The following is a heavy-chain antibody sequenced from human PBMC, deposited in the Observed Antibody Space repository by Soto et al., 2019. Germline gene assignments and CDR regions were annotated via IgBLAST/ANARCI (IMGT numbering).Heavy chain of an antibody. V-gene: IGHV1-69*02. J-gene: IGHJ6*02. D-gene: IGHD6-13*01. CDR2: IIPILGIA. Sequence: QVQLVQSGAEVKKPGSSVKVSCKASGGTFSSYTISWVRQAPGQGLEWMGRIIPILGIANYAQKFQGRVTITADKATSTANMELSSMRSEDTAVYYCARGAAQQLVGYYYGMDVWGQGTTVTVSS. CDR1: GGTFSSYT. CDR3: ARGAAQQLVGYYYGMDV.